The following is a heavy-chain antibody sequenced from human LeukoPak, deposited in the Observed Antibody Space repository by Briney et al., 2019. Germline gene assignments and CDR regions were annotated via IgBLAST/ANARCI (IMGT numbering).Heavy chain of an antibody. CDR2: IYPGDSDT. CDR1: GYSFTNYW. V-gene: IGHV5-51*01. Sequence: GESLKIPCKGSGYSFTNYWIGWVRQMPGKGLGGLGIIYPGDSDTRYSPSFQGQVTISADKSISTAYLQWSSLKASDTAMYYCASAYYGDYYFDYWGQGTLVTVSS. D-gene: IGHD4-17*01. CDR3: ASAYYGDYYFDY. J-gene: IGHJ4*02.